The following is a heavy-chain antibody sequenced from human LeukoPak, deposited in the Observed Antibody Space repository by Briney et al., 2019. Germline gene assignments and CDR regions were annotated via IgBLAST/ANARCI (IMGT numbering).Heavy chain of an antibody. D-gene: IGHD3-16*01. Sequence: QPGGSLRLSCATCGFIFSSYWMSWVRQAPGKGLEWVANIKQDGSEKEYADSVKGRFTISRDNAKNSLFLQVNSLRAEDTAMYYCARGTGVPFWGYWGQGTLVTVSS. V-gene: IGHV3-7*01. CDR3: ARGTGVPFWGY. J-gene: IGHJ4*02. CDR2: IKQDGSEK. CDR1: GFIFSSYW.